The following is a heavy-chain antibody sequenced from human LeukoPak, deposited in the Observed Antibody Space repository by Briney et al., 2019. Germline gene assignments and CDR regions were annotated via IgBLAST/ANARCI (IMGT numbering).Heavy chain of an antibody. D-gene: IGHD1-26*01. Sequence: GESLKISCHGSGYIFTNYWIAWVRQMPGKGLEWMGIIYPGDSDTRYSPSFQGQVTISADKSISTAYLQWRSLQAPDTAMYYCARLLISGSMKSPGDFWGQGTLVTVSS. CDR2: IYPGDSDT. CDR3: ARLLISGSMKSPGDF. CDR1: GYIFTNYW. J-gene: IGHJ4*02. V-gene: IGHV5-51*01.